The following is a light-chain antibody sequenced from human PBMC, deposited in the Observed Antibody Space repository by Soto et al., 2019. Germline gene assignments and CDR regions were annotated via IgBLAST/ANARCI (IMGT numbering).Light chain of an antibody. J-gene: IGKJ3*01. CDR2: DAS. Sequence: DIQLTQSPSFLSASVGDRVTITCRASQGISTYLAWYQQKPGKAPSLLIYDASTLQSGVPSRFSGSGCGTEFTVTIRCLHPEDFATYYCQQVNNYTVGPGTKVNIK. CDR1: QGISTY. V-gene: IGKV1-9*01. CDR3: QQVNNYT.